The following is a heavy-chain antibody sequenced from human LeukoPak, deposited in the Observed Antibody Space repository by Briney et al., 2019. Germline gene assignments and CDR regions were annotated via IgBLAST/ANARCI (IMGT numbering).Heavy chain of an antibody. CDR2: IYFDGST. J-gene: IGHJ4*02. CDR3: AREGYNDSSGYYIGY. D-gene: IGHD3-22*01. CDR1: GGSISNYY. V-gene: IGHV4-59*01. Sequence: PSETLSLTCTVSGGSISNYYWSWIRQPPGKGLEWIGYIYFDGSTNYNPSLKSRVTISVDTSKNQFSLKLSSVTAADTAVYYCAREGYNDSSGYYIGYWGQGTLVTVSS.